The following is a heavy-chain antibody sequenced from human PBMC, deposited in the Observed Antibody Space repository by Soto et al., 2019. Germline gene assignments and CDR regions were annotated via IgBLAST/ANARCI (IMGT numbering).Heavy chain of an antibody. D-gene: IGHD6-6*01. CDR2: ISGSGGST. Sequence: GGSLRLSCAASGFTFSSYAMSWVRQAPGKGLEWVSAISGSGGSTYYADYVKGRFTISRDNSKNTLYLQMNSLRAEDTAVYYCAKDNEYSSSYFDYWGQGTLVTVSS. CDR3: AKDNEYSSSYFDY. J-gene: IGHJ4*02. V-gene: IGHV3-23*01. CDR1: GFTFSSYA.